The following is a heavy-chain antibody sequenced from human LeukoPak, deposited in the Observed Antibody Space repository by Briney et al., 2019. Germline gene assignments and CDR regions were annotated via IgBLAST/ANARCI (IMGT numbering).Heavy chain of an antibody. CDR2: IYDRGST. Sequence: SETLSLTCTVAAESISSSCWSWIRQPPGKGLEWIGRIYDRGSTIYNPSLVSRVSISIDTSRNQFSLKLTSVTAADTAVYYCARRVIESSPITERNWFDPWGQGTLVIVSS. CDR3: ARRVIESSPITERNWFDP. D-gene: IGHD5-12*01. V-gene: IGHV4-59*08. CDR1: AESISSSC. J-gene: IGHJ5*02.